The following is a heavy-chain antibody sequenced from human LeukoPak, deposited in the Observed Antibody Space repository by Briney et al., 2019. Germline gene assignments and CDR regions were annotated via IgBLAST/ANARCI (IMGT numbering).Heavy chain of an antibody. V-gene: IGHV4-59*01. D-gene: IGHD6-13*01. Sequence: SETLSLTCTVSGGSISSYYWSLIRQPPGKGLEWIGYIYYSGSTNYNPSLKSRVTISVDTSKNQFSLKLSSVTAADTAVYYCASSFSSSWYLRDYYYYGMDVWGQGTTVTVSS. CDR2: IYYSGST. CDR3: ASSFSSSWYLRDYYYYGMDV. CDR1: GGSISSYY. J-gene: IGHJ6*02.